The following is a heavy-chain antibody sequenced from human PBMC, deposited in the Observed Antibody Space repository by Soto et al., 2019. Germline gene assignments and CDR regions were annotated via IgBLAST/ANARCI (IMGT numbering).Heavy chain of an antibody. Sequence: EVQLVESGGGLVQPGRSLRLSCEASGFTFDDYAMHGVRQVPGKGLGWVSGISWNGGSIGYADSVKGRFTISRDNAKNSLYLQMNSLRAEDTALYYCAKALVGYCSGGSCLNDAFDIWGQGTMVTVSS. J-gene: IGHJ3*02. CDR3: AKALVGYCSGGSCLNDAFDI. V-gene: IGHV3-9*01. D-gene: IGHD2-15*01. CDR1: GFTFDDYA. CDR2: ISWNGGSI.